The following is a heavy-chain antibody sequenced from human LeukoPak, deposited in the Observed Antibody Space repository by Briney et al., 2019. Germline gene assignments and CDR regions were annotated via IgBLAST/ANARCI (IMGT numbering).Heavy chain of an antibody. CDR3: ARGLGYCSGGSCYWPMDV. V-gene: IGHV3-13*01. J-gene: IGHJ6*02. Sequence: GGSLRLSCAASGFTFSSYDMHWVRQATGKGLEWVSAIGTAGDTYYPGSVKGRFTISRENAKNSLYLQMNSLRAGDTAVYYCARGLGYCSGGSCYWPMDVWGQGTTVTVSS. CDR1: GFTFSSYD. D-gene: IGHD2-15*01. CDR2: IGTAGDT.